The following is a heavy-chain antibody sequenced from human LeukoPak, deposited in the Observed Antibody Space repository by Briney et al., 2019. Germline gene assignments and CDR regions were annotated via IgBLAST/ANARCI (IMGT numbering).Heavy chain of an antibody. CDR1: GYTFTSYD. CDR2: MNPNSGNT. Sequence: ASVKVSCKASGYTFTSYDINWVRQATGQGLEWMGWMNPNSGNTGYAQKFQGRVTMTRNTSISTAYMELSSPRSEDTAVYYCANYAAAAGTGFDPWGQGTLVTVSS. CDR3: ANYAAAAGTGFDP. D-gene: IGHD6-13*01. V-gene: IGHV1-8*01. J-gene: IGHJ5*02.